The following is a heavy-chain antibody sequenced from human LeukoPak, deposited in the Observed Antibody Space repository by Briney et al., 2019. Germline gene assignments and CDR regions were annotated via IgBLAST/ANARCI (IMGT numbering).Heavy chain of an antibody. V-gene: IGHV1-69*13. Sequence: SVKVSCKASGGTFSSYAISWVRQAPGQGLEWMGGIIPIFGTANYAQELQGRVTITADESTSTAYMELSSLRSEDTAVYYCALGYCSGGSCYFQAPFDYWGQGTLVTVSS. CDR3: ALGYCSGGSCYFQAPFDY. CDR2: IIPIFGTA. CDR1: GGTFSSYA. J-gene: IGHJ4*02. D-gene: IGHD2-15*01.